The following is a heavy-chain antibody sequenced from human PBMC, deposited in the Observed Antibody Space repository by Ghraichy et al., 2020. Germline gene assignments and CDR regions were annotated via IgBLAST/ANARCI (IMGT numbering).Heavy chain of an antibody. V-gene: IGHV3-7*01. D-gene: IGHD3-10*01. Sequence: GESLNISCAASGFRFSTYWMSWVRQAPGKGLEWVVNIKEDGSEKYYVDSLKGRFTISRDNAKNSLYLQMNSLRAEDTAVYYCARGASGSGSYPTFDYWGQGTLVTVSS. CDR1: GFRFSTYW. CDR2: IKEDGSEK. CDR3: ARGASGSGSYPTFDY. J-gene: IGHJ4*02.